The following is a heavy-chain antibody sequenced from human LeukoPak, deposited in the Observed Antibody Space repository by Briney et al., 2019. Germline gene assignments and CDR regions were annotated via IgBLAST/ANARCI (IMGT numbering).Heavy chain of an antibody. CDR1: GFTFSSYG. Sequence: GGSLRLSCAASGFTFSSYGMHWVRQAPGKGLEWVAFIRYDGSNKYYADSVKGRFTISRDNSKNTLYLQMNSLRAEDTAVYYCAKGYSGGWPRNNWFDPWGQGTLVTVSS. J-gene: IGHJ5*02. D-gene: IGHD6-19*01. V-gene: IGHV3-30*02. CDR3: AKGYSGGWPRNNWFDP. CDR2: IRYDGSNK.